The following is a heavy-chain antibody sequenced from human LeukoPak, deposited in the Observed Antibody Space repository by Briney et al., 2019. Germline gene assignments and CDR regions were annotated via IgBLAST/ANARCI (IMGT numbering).Heavy chain of an antibody. V-gene: IGHV5-51*01. CDR2: ISPSRSET. Sequence: GESLKISCKGSGLDLNDYWIGWVRQMPGKGLEWMGIISPSRSETQYSLPFQGQVTISVDKSTSPAYLQWSSLKASDTAIHYCAWRKYFSTWLEPWGQGTLVTVSS. D-gene: IGHD1-14*01. CDR1: GLDLNDYW. J-gene: IGHJ5*02. CDR3: AWRKYFSTWLEP.